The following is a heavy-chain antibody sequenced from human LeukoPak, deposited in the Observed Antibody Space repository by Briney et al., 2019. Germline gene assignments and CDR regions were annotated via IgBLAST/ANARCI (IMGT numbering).Heavy chain of an antibody. V-gene: IGHV3-30*03. D-gene: IGHD3-22*01. CDR3: ARGRMYYYDRSAYSAFDY. CDR2: ISYVGGTN. Sequence: GGPLSLSCAAPGFTLRSYGIHWVRQAPGKGLGGAAVISYVGGTNNYAASVKGGSTISRDNSKNTLYLQINTLRAEHTAVYYFARGRMYYYDRSAYSAFDYWGQGTLGTVSS. J-gene: IGHJ4*02. CDR1: GFTLRSYG.